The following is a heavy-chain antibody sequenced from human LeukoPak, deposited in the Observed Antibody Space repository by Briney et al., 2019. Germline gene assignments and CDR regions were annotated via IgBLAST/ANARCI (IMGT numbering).Heavy chain of an antibody. CDR3: ARDSYSSNWVYYFDY. CDR2: ISSSSSYI. D-gene: IGHD6-13*01. CDR1: GFTFSTYS. Sequence: GGSLKLSCAASGFTFSTYSMNWVRQAPGEGLEWVSSISSSSSYIYYADSVKGRFTISRDNANNSLYLQMNSLRAEDTAVYYCARDSYSSNWVYYFDYWGQGTLVTVSS. J-gene: IGHJ4*02. V-gene: IGHV3-21*06.